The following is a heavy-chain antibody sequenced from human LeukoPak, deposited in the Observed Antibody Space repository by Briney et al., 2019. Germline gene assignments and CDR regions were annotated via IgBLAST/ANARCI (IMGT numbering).Heavy chain of an antibody. CDR2: ISYDGSNK. Sequence: GGSLRLSCAASGFTFSSYAMHWVRQAPGKGLEWVAVISYDGSNKYYADSVKGRFTISRDNSKNTLFLQVNSLRTEDTAVYYCARDRQNYYDSSGPLDYWGQGTLVTVSS. CDR1: GFTFSSYA. CDR3: ARDRQNYYDSSGPLDY. J-gene: IGHJ4*02. V-gene: IGHV3-30*04. D-gene: IGHD3-22*01.